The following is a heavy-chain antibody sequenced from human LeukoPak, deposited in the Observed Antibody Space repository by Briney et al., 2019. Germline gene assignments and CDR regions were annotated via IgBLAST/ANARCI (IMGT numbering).Heavy chain of an antibody. J-gene: IGHJ3*02. D-gene: IGHD3-16*01. CDR3: TTDRWAGGVDI. CDR2: IKSKTDGGTT. CDR1: GFTFSNAW. Sequence: SGGSLRLSCAASGFTFSNAWMSWVRQAPGKGLEWVGRIKSKTDGGTTDYAAPMKGRFTISRDDSKNTLYLQMNSLKTEDTAVYYCTTDRWAGGVDIWGQGTMVTVSS. V-gene: IGHV3-15*01.